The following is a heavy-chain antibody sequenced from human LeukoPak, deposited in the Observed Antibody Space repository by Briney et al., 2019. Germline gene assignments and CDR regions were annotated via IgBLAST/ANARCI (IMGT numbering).Heavy chain of an antibody. Sequence: SETLSLTCTVSGGSISSSSYYWGWIRQPPGKGREWIGSIYYSGSTYYNSSRKSRVTISAHTSKNPFSLKLSSVTAADTAVYYCARHLGVYGSSWYDYYYYMDVWGKGTTVTVSS. CDR1: GGSISSSSYY. V-gene: IGHV4-39*01. CDR3: ARHLGVYGSSWYDYYYYMDV. D-gene: IGHD6-13*01. CDR2: IYYSGST. J-gene: IGHJ6*03.